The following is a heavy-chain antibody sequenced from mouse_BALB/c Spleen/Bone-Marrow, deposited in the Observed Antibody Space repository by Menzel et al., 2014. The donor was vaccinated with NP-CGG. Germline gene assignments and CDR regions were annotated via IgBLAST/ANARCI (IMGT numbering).Heavy chain of an antibody. Sequence: QVQLQQSGAELVKPGDPVKLSCKASGYTFTSYWMNWVKQRPGRGLEWIGRIDPSDSETHYNQKFKDKATLTVDKSSSTAYIQLSSLTSEDSAVYYCARGGYLFSYWGQGTLVTVSA. V-gene: IGHV1-69*02. J-gene: IGHJ3*01. CDR1: GYTFTSYW. CDR2: IDPSDSET. CDR3: ARGGYLFSY. D-gene: IGHD3-1*01.